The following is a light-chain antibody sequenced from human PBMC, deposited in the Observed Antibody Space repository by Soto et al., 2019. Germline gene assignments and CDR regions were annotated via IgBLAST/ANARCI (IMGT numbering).Light chain of an antibody. Sequence: IQRTQSPSTLSASVGDRFTITCRASQSISSWLAWYQQKPGKSPKLLIYKSSSLESGVPSRFSGSGSGTEFTLTISSLQPDDFATYYCQQYNSYSTVGQGTKVEIK. CDR2: KSS. V-gene: IGKV1-5*03. CDR1: QSISSW. CDR3: QQYNSYST. J-gene: IGKJ1*01.